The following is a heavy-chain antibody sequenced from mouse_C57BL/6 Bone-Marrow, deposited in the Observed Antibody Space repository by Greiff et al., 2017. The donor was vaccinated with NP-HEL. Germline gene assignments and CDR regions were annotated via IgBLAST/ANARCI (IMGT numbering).Heavy chain of an antibody. V-gene: IGHV1-82*01. Sequence: VKLQESGPELVKPGASVKISCKASGYAFSSSWMNWVKQRPGKGLEWIGRIYPGDGDTNYNGKFKGKATLTADKSSSTAYMQLSSLTSEDSAVYFCARQDYGSRAMDYWGQGTSVTVSS. CDR3: ARQDYGSRAMDY. CDR2: IYPGDGDT. D-gene: IGHD1-1*01. CDR1: GYAFSSSW. J-gene: IGHJ4*01.